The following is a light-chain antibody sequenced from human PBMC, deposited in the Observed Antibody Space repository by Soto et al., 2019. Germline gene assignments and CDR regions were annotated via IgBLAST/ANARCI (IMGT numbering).Light chain of an antibody. J-gene: IGKJ5*01. CDR3: HRRNNWPRVT. V-gene: IGKV3-11*01. CDR2: DVS. Sequence: EIVMTQSPATLSLSPGERATLSCRAIQSVSSNVAWYQQIPGQTPRLLIYDVSNRATGIPARFSGSGSGTDFTLTIPSLEPEDFAVYFCHRRNNWPRVTLGQGTRLEIK. CDR1: QSVSSN.